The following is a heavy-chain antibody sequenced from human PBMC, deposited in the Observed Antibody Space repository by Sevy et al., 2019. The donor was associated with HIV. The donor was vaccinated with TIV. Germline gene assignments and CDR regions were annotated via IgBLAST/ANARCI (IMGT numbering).Heavy chain of an antibody. J-gene: IGHJ3*01. CDR3: ARAESIPNHALDV. CDR2: MNPKSGNT. CDR1: GYIFTNFE. D-gene: IGHD2-2*01. Sequence: ASVKVSCKASGYIFTNFEILWVRQAAGQGLEWMGWMNPKSGNTGYGPKFQGRVLMTRITSTSTAYMELSRLTSEDTAVYFCARAESIPNHALDVWGQGTAVTVSS. V-gene: IGHV1-8*02.